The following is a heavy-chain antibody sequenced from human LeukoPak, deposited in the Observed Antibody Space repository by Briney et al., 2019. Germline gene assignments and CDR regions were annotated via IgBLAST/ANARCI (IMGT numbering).Heavy chain of an antibody. V-gene: IGHV1-18*01. J-gene: IGHJ4*02. CDR1: GYTFSSYG. CDR3: AREGQAYYYGSGTYAFDY. Sequence: ASVKVSCKSSGYTFSSYGVTWVRQAPGQGLEWMGWISTYNGNTNYAQNLQGRVTMTTDTSTSTAYMERRSLRSDDTAVYYCAREGQAYYYGSGTYAFDYWGQGTLVTVSS. D-gene: IGHD3-10*01. CDR2: ISTYNGNT.